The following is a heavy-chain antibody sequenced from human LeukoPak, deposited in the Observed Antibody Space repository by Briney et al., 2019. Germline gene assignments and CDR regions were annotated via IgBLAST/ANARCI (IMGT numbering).Heavy chain of an antibody. V-gene: IGHV3-30-3*01. D-gene: IGHD3-9*01. Sequence: SCKASGYTFTSYGISWVRQAPGKGLEWVAVISYDGSNKYYADSVKGRFTISRDNSKNTLYLQMNSLRAEDTAVYYCASPVQWAHNFDWPNYYYYYGMDVWGQGTTVTVSS. CDR2: ISYDGSNK. CDR1: GYTFTSYG. J-gene: IGHJ6*02. CDR3: ASPVQWAHNFDWPNYYYYYGMDV.